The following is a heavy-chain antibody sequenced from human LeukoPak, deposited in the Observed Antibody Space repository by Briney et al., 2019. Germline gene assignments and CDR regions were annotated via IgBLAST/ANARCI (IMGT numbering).Heavy chain of an antibody. CDR1: GYTFTSYA. Sequence: ASVKVSCKASGYTFTSYAKNWVRQAPGQALEYMGWINTNTGNPTYAQGFTGRFVFSLDTSVSTAYLQISGLKAEDTAVYYCASIGSLFDYWGQGTLVTVSS. D-gene: IGHD1-26*01. V-gene: IGHV7-4-1*02. J-gene: IGHJ4*02. CDR3: ASIGSLFDY. CDR2: INTNTGNP.